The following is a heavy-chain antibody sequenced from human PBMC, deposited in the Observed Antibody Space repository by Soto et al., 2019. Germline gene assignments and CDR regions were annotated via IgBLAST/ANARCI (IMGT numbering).Heavy chain of an antibody. J-gene: IGHJ4*02. CDR2: ISYDGSNR. D-gene: IGHD6-19*01. CDR3: ARGEQSLVDY. V-gene: IGHV3-30-3*01. CDR1: GFTFSSYA. Sequence: GSLRLSCAASGFTFSSYAMHWVRQAPGKGLEWVTVISYDGSNRDYADSVKGRFTISRDNSKNTLYLQMNSLRTEDSAMYYCARGEQSLVDYWGQGTLVTVSS.